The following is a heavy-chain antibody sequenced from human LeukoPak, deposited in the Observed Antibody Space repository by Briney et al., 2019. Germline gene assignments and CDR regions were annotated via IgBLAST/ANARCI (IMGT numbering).Heavy chain of an antibody. V-gene: IGHV3-30-3*01. J-gene: IGHJ4*02. D-gene: IGHD2-15*01. CDR3: AKDISGVVVVVGFDY. CDR1: GFTFSSYA. CDR2: ISYDGSNK. Sequence: GGSLRLSCAASGFTFSSYAMHWVRQAPGKGLEWVAVISYDGSNKYYADSVKGRFTISRDNSKNTLYLQMNGLRPEDTALYYCAKDISGVVVVVGFDYWGQGTLITVSS.